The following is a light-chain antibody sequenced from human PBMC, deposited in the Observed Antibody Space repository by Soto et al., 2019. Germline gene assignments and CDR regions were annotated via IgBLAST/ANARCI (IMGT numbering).Light chain of an antibody. V-gene: IGLV2-14*01. CDR3: SSHTSTTTLYV. CDR2: EVS. J-gene: IGLJ1*01. Sequence: QSALTQPASVSGSPGQSITISCTGTSSDIGTYNFVSWYRQYPGKAPDLMIYEVSYRPSGVSNRFSGSKSGNTASLTISGLQAEDEADYYCSSHTSTTTLYVFGTGTKVTVL. CDR1: SSDIGTYNF.